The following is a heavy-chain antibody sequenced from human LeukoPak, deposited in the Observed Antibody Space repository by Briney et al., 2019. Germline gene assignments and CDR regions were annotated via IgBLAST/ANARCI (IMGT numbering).Heavy chain of an antibody. CDR1: GGSISSYY. CDR2: IYTSGST. J-gene: IGHJ4*02. V-gene: IGHV4-4*09. CDR3: ARRGTGDYEFDY. Sequence: SETLSLTCTVSGGSISSYYWSWIRQPPGKGLEWIGYIYTSGSTNYNPSLKSRVTISVDTSKNQFSLKLSSVTAADTAVYYCARRGTGDYEFDYWGQGNLVTVSS. D-gene: IGHD4-17*01.